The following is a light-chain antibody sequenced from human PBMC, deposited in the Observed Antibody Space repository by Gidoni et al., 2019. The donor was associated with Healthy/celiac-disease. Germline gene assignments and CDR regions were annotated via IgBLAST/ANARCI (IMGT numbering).Light chain of an antibody. CDR3: QQYGSSSYT. CDR1: QSVSSSY. CDR2: GAS. Sequence: EIALTQSPGTMSLSPWERATLSCRASQSVSSSYLAWYQQKPGQAPRLLIYGASSMATGIPDSFSGSGAGTYFTLTISRLEPEDFAVYYCQQYGSSSYTFGQGTKLEIK. V-gene: IGKV3-20*01. J-gene: IGKJ2*01.